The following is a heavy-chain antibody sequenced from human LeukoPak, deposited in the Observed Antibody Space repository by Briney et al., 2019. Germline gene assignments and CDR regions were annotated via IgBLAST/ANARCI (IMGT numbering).Heavy chain of an antibody. CDR1: GFTFSSYA. Sequence: GGSLRLSCAASGFTFSSYAMSWVRQAPGKGLEWVSAISGSGGSTYYADSVRGRFTISRDNSKNTLYLQMNSLRAEDTAVYYCAKDRLNCDILTGYYKGGFDYWGQGTLVTVSS. V-gene: IGHV3-23*01. CDR2: ISGSGGST. J-gene: IGHJ4*02. D-gene: IGHD3-9*01. CDR3: AKDRLNCDILTGYYKGGFDY.